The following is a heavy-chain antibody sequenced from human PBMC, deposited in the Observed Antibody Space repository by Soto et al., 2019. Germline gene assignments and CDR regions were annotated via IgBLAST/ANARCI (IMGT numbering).Heavy chain of an antibody. Sequence: PSQTLSLTCVISGDSVSNNRATWNWIRQSPSGGLEWLGRTYYRSKWISDYAMSVKSRISINPDTSKNQISLHLNSVTPEDTAVYYCARDPPDFNSGFDFWGQGTLVTVSS. D-gene: IGHD1-26*01. CDR3: ARDPPDFNSGFDF. CDR2: TYYRSKWIS. J-gene: IGHJ4*02. CDR1: GDSVSNNRAT. V-gene: IGHV6-1*01.